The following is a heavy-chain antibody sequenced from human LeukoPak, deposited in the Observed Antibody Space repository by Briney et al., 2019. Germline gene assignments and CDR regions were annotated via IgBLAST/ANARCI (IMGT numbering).Heavy chain of an antibody. J-gene: IGHJ4*02. V-gene: IGHV3-23*01. D-gene: IGHD3-22*01. CDR3: AKQPHYYDSSGYPP. Sequence: PGGSLRLSCAASGFTFSSYAMSWVRQAPGKGLEWVSAISGSGGSTYYADSVKGRFTISRDNSKNTLYLQMNSLKADDTAVYYCAKQPHYYDSSGYPPWGQGTLVTVSS. CDR1: GFTFSSYA. CDR2: ISGSGGST.